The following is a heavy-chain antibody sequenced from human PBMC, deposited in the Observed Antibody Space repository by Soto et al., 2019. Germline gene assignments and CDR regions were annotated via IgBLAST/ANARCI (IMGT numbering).Heavy chain of an antibody. D-gene: IGHD2-2*01. CDR3: ATDNVLVPSFAPFGLDY. J-gene: IGHJ4*02. V-gene: IGHV1-18*01. CDR2: INGYNGNT. Sequence: ASVKVSCKASGYTFTSYGISWVRQAPGQGLEWMGWINGYNGNTNYAQKLQDRVTMTADTSTGTAYMELRSLRSDDTAVYYCATDNVLVPSFAPFGLDYWGQGTLVTVSS. CDR1: GYTFTSYG.